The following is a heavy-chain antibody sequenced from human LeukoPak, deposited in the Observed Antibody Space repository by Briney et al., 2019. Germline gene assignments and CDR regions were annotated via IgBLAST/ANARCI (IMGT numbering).Heavy chain of an antibody. V-gene: IGHV3-23*01. J-gene: IGHJ6*03. CDR1: GFVFSSYA. CDR2: ISGSGGST. CDR3: AKDLYSSSSRYYYMDV. D-gene: IGHD6-6*01. Sequence: GGSLRLSCAASGFVFSSYAISWVRQAPGKGLEWVSAISGSGGSTYYADSVKGRFTISRDNSKNTLYLQMNSLRAEDTAVYYCAKDLYSSSSRYYYMDVWGKGTTVTVSS.